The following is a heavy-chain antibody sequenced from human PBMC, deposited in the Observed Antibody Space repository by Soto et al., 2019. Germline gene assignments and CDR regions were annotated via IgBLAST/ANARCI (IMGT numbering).Heavy chain of an antibody. CDR2: IYYSGST. CDR1: SAPVSSSTYT. V-gene: IGHV4-39*07. D-gene: IGHD2-15*01. CDR3: ARATLLGYCSGGSCSKGMDV. J-gene: IGHJ6*02. Sequence: QLQLQESGPGLVKPSETLSLTCTVSSAPVSSSTYTWGWIRQPPGKGLEWIGYIYYSGSTYYNPSLKSRVTISVDTSKNQFSLKLSSVTAADTAVYYCARATLLGYCSGGSCSKGMDVWGQGTTVTVSS.